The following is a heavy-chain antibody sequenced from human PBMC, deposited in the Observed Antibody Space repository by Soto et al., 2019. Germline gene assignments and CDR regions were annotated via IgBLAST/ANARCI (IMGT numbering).Heavy chain of an antibody. J-gene: IGHJ4*02. CDR1: GDTFTDYY. CDR3: ARGGHVVVVTAALDY. Sequence: QVQLMQSGAEVKKPGASVKVSCKASGDTFTDYYIHWVRQAPGQGLVWMGTVNPSGGHTTYAQHFLGRVTTPRDTPTSTLYMELTSLTSDDTAIYYCARGGHVVVVTAALDYWGQGTLVTVSS. V-gene: IGHV1-46*01. D-gene: IGHD2-21*02. CDR2: VNPSGGHT.